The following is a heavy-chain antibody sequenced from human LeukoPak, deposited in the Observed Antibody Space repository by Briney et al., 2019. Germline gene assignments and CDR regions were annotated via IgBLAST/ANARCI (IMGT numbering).Heavy chain of an antibody. CDR2: IWYDGSKK. J-gene: IGHJ3*02. CDR1: GFTFNNYG. D-gene: IGHD3-9*01. CDR3: ARAEFDILTGSDAFDI. V-gene: IGHV3-33*01. Sequence: PGRSLRLSCAASGFTFNNYGMPWVRQAPGKGLEWVAVIWYDGSKKYYADSVKGRFTISRDNSKKTLYLQMNSLRAEDTAVYYCARAEFDILTGSDAFDIWGQGTMVTVSS.